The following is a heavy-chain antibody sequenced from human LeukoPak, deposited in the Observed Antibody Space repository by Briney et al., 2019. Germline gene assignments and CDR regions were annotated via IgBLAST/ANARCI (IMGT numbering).Heavy chain of an antibody. CDR1: GFTFDDYA. CDR2: INSDGSST. Sequence: GGSLRLSCAASGFTFDDYAMHWVRQAPGKGLVWVSRINSDGSSTSYADSVKGRFTISRDNAKNTLYLQMNSLRAEDTAVYYCARGFGYIDYWGQGTLVTVSS. V-gene: IGHV3-74*01. J-gene: IGHJ4*02. D-gene: IGHD3-16*01. CDR3: ARGFGYIDY.